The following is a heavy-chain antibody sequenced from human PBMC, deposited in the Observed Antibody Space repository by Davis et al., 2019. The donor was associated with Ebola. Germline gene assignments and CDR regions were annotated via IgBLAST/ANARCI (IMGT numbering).Heavy chain of an antibody. CDR3: ARGSYWTPTVTTYYYYYGMDV. D-gene: IGHD4-11*01. Sequence: SETLSLTCAVYGGSFSGYYWNWVRQPPGKGLEWIGEINHSGSTNYNSSLTSRVTISLDTSKNQFSLKLSSVTAADTAVYYCARGSYWTPTVTTYYYYYGMDVWGQGTTVTVSS. J-gene: IGHJ6*02. V-gene: IGHV4-34*01. CDR1: GGSFSGYY. CDR2: INHSGST.